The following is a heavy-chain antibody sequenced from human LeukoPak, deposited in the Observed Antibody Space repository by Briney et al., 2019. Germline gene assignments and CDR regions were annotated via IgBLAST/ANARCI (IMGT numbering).Heavy chain of an antibody. CDR2: ISGSGGST. D-gene: IGHD2-2*01. CDR1: GFTFSGYA. V-gene: IGHV3-23*01. CDR3: ASVSSTSDY. Sequence: PGGPLRLSCAASGFTFSGYAMNWVRQAPGKGLEWVSAISGSGGSTYYADSVKGRFTISRDNSKNTLFLQMNSLRAEDTAVYYCASVSSTSDYWGQGTRVTVSS. J-gene: IGHJ4*02.